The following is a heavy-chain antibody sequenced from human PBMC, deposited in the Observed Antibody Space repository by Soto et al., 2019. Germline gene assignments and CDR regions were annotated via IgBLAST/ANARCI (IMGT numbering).Heavy chain of an antibody. Sequence: QVQLVQSGAEVKKPGSSVKVSCKASGGTFSSYTISWVRQAPGQGLEWMGRIIPILGIANYAQKFQGRVTITADKSTSTAYMELSSLRSEDTAVYDCAGVSLVVPAASDWFDPWGQGTLVTVSS. CDR2: IIPILGIA. CDR1: GGTFSSYT. J-gene: IGHJ5*02. CDR3: AGVSLVVPAASDWFDP. V-gene: IGHV1-69*02. D-gene: IGHD2-2*01.